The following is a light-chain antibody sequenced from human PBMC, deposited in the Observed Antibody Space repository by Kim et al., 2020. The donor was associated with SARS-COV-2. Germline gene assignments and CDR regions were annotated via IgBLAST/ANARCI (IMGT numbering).Light chain of an antibody. Sequence: VAPGESATLACRASQTVGSHVGWYQQKPGQAPRLLIYSASTRATGIPPRFRGSGSGTEFTLTISSLQSEDSAIYYCQHHNNWPPYTFGQGTKLEI. CDR2: SAS. CDR3: QHHNNWPPYT. J-gene: IGKJ2*01. CDR1: QTVGSH. V-gene: IGKV3-15*01.